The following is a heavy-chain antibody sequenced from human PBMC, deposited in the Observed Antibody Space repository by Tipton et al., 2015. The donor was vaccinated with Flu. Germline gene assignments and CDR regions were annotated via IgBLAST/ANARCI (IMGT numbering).Heavy chain of an antibody. CDR1: GFTLGDYS. D-gene: IGHD2-15*01. CDR3: ARLWPPPSPTGYSSLDV. CDR2: IRTQEYGATT. V-gene: IGHV3-49*04. J-gene: IGHJ6*02. Sequence: SLRLSCTPSGFTLGDYSLTWVRQAPGTGLEWVGFIRTQEYGATTEHAASVEGRFTISRDDSEGIAYLQMDSLKTEDTAVYYCARLWPPPSPTGYSSLDVWGQGTTVTVSS.